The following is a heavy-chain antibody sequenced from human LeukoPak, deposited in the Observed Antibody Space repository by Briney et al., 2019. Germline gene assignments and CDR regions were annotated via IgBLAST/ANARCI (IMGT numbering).Heavy chain of an antibody. D-gene: IGHD6-13*01. CDR2: IYTSGST. V-gene: IGHV4-61*02. Sequence: SQTLSLTCTVSGGSISSGSYYWSWIRQPAGKGLEWIGRIYTSGSTNYNPSLKSRVTMSVDTSKNQFSLKLSSVTAADTAVYYCAGVRRQLVLSYYYYYMDVWGKGTTVTVSS. CDR3: AGVRRQLVLSYYYYYMDV. CDR1: GGSISSGSYY. J-gene: IGHJ6*03.